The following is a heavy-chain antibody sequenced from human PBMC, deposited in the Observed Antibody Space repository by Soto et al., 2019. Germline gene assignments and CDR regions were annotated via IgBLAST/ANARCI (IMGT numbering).Heavy chain of an antibody. Sequence: PGGSLRLSCAASGFTFSSYAMSWVRQAPGKGLEWVSAISGSGGSTYYADSVKGRFTISRDNSKNTLYLQMNSLRAEDTAVYYCAKAKKPYDFWSGYSPLSFDYWGQGTLVTVSS. CDR3: AKAKKPYDFWSGYSPLSFDY. CDR1: GFTFSSYA. CDR2: ISGSGGST. J-gene: IGHJ4*02. D-gene: IGHD3-3*01. V-gene: IGHV3-23*01.